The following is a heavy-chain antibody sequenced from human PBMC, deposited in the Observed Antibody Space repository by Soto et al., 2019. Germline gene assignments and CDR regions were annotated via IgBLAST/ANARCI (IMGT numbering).Heavy chain of an antibody. J-gene: IGHJ3*01. Sequence: GGSLKLSCIASGFTFSGYWMSWVRQTPGKGLEWVANVKQDGSDKQYVDSVRGRLTISRDNAKNSVFLQMNFLRAEDTAVYYCARTSRVVFDLWGQGTMVTVSS. CDR2: VKQDGSDK. V-gene: IGHV3-7*01. CDR1: GFTFSGYW. CDR3: ARTSRVVFDL.